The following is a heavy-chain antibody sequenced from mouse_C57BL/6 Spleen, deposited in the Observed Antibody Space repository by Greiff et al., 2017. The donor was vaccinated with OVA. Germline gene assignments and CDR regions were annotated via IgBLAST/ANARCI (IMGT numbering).Heavy chain of an antibody. J-gene: IGHJ1*03. V-gene: IGHV7-3*01. CDR3: ARSGSSPWWYFDV. Sequence: EVQLVESGGGLVQPGGSLSLSCAASGFTFTDYYMSWVRQPPGKALEWLGFIRNKANGYTTEYSASVKGRFTISRDNSQSILYLQMNALRAEDSATYYCARSGSSPWWYFDVWGTGTTVTVSS. CDR2: IRNKANGYTT. CDR1: GFTFTDYY. D-gene: IGHD1-1*01.